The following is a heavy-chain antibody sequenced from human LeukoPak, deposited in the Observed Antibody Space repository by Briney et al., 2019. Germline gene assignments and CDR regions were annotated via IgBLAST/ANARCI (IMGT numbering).Heavy chain of an antibody. D-gene: IGHD3-10*01. V-gene: IGHV4-39*01. CDR1: GVSISTTTYF. Sequence: SETLSLTCTVSGVSISTTTYFWGWIRQPPGKGLEWIGSISDSGDTSYNSSLMSRVTVSVDTSKNQFSLKLSSVTAPDTAVYYCAGSRWFWEGFDYWGQGTLVTVSS. CDR2: ISDSGDT. J-gene: IGHJ4*02. CDR3: AGSRWFWEGFDY.